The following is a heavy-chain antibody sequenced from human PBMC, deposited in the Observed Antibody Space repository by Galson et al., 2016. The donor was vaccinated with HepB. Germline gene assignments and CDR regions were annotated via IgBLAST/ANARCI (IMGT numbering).Heavy chain of an antibody. CDR2: TYYRSKWYT. J-gene: IGHJ5*02. CDR3: ARGGWGDFNWFDP. V-gene: IGHV6-1*01. CDR1: GDSVSSNSVA. Sequence: CAISGDSVSSNSVAWNRIRQSPSRGLEWLARTYYRSKWYTDYAPSFSSRIALSPDTSKNQFSLQLNSVTPEDTAVYYCARGGWGDFNWFDPWGQGILVTVSS. D-gene: IGHD2-21*01.